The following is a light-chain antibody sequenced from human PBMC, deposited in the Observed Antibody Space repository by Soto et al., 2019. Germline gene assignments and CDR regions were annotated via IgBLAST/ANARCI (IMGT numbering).Light chain of an antibody. J-gene: IGLJ2*01. CDR3: VLYMRSGISV. V-gene: IGLV2-14*01. CDR2: EVS. CDR1: SSDVGTYKY. Sequence: QSALTQPASVSGSPGQSITISCTGTSSDVGTYKYVSWYQQLPGKAPKLMIYEVSNRPSGVSNRFSGSILGNRAALTITGAQADDESDYYCVLYMRSGISVFGGGTKLTVL.